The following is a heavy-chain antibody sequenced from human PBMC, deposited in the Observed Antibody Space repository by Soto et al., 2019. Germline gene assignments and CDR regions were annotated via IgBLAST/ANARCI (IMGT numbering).Heavy chain of an antibody. V-gene: IGHV3-74*01. CDR1: GFTFSSYW. CDR3: AFPLDPTGGYYYYGMDV. Sequence: PGGSLRLSCAASGFTFSSYWMHWVRQAPGKGLVWVSRINSDGSSTSYADSVKGRFTISRDNAKNTLYLQMNSLRAEDTAVYYCAFPLDPTGGYYYYGMDVWGQGTTVTVSS. J-gene: IGHJ6*02. CDR2: INSDGSST.